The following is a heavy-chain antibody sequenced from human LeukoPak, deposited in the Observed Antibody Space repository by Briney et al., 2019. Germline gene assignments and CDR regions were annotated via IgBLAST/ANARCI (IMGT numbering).Heavy chain of an antibody. CDR3: ARQVKTYYGSGSFDY. CDR1: GGSISSYY. D-gene: IGHD3-10*01. J-gene: IGHJ4*02. CDR2: IYYSGST. V-gene: IGHV4-59*08. Sequence: SETLSLTFSVSGGSISSYYWSWIRQPPGKGLEWIGYIYYSGSTNYNPSLKSRVTISVDPSKNQFSLKLGSVTAADTAVYYCARQVKTYYGSGSFDYWGQGTLVTVSS.